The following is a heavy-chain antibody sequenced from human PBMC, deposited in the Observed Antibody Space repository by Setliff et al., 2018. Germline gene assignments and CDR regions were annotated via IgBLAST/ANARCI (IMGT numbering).Heavy chain of an antibody. CDR3: ARAPMVRGVIIPSRYYYYYMDV. CDR2: IIPIFGTA. CDR1: GGTFSSYA. Sequence: KVSCKASGGTFSSYAISWVRQAPGQGLEWMGGIIPIFGTANYAQKFQGRVTITADESTSTAYMELSSLRSEDTAVYYCARAPMVRGVIIPSRYYYYYMDVWGKGTTVTVSS. J-gene: IGHJ6*03. D-gene: IGHD3-10*01. V-gene: IGHV1-69*01.